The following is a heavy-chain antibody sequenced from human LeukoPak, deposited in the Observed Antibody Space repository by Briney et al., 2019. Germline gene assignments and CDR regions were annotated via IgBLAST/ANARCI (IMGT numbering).Heavy chain of an antibody. CDR1: GFTFSYYY. CDR3: AREDKVDTAMEFYFDY. D-gene: IGHD5-18*01. CDR2: ISSSGSTI. Sequence: GGSLRLSCAASGFTFSYYYMSWIRQAPGKGLEWVSYISSSGSTIYYADSVKGRFSISRDNAKNSLYLQMNSLRAEDTAVYYCAREDKVDTAMEFYFDYWGQGTLVTVSS. V-gene: IGHV3-11*04. J-gene: IGHJ4*02.